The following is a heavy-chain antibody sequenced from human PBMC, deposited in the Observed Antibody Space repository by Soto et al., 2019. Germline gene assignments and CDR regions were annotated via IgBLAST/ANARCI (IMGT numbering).Heavy chain of an antibody. CDR1: GFTFDDYA. CDR3: AKSRGYDSSGYYYFDY. D-gene: IGHD3-22*01. V-gene: IGHV3-9*01. J-gene: IGHJ4*02. Sequence: EVQLVESGGGLVQPGRSLRLSCAASGFTFDDYAMHWVRQAPGKGLEWVSGISWNSGSIGYVDSVKGRFTISRDNAKNSLYLQMNSLRAEDTALYYCAKSRGYDSSGYYYFDYWGQGTLVTVSS. CDR2: ISWNSGSI.